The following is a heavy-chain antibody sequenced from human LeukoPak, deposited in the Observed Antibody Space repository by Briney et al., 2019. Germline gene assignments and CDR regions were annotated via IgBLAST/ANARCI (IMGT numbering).Heavy chain of an antibody. CDR2: ISYSGST. D-gene: IGHD6-19*01. CDR1: GASIRSYY. V-gene: IGHV4-59*08. Sequence: SETLSLTCSVSGASIRSYYWSWIRQPPGKELEWIAYISYSGSTKYNPSLKSRVTISVDTSKNQFSLKLSSVTAADSAVHYCARLATAGYLNYWGQGTLVTVSS. J-gene: IGHJ4*02. CDR3: ARLATAGYLNY.